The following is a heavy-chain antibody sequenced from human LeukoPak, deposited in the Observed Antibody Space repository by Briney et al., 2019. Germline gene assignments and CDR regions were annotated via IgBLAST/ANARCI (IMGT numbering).Heavy chain of an antibody. D-gene: IGHD2-15*01. CDR1: GFTFSSYE. Sequence: PGGSLRLSCAASGFTFSSYEMNWVRQAPGKGLEWVSYISSSGSTIYYADSVKGRFTISRDNAKNSLYPQMNSLRAEDTAVYYCARLTRYCSGGSCYRHFDYWGQGTLVTVSS. CDR2: ISSSGSTI. V-gene: IGHV3-48*03. CDR3: ARLTRYCSGGSCYRHFDY. J-gene: IGHJ4*02.